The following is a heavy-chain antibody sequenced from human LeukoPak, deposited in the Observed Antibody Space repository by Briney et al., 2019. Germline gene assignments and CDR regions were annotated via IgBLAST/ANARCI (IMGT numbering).Heavy chain of an antibody. CDR1: GFTFGDYA. V-gene: IGHV3-49*04. D-gene: IGHD1-26*01. J-gene: IGHJ4*02. CDR2: IRSKAYGGTT. Sequence: GGSLRLSCTASGFTFGDYAMSWVRQAPGKGLEWVGFIRSKAYGGTTEYAASVKGRFTISRDDSKSIAYLQMNSLKTEDTAVYYCTRDWGEWELRGVFDYWGQGTLVTVSS. CDR3: TRDWGEWELRGVFDY.